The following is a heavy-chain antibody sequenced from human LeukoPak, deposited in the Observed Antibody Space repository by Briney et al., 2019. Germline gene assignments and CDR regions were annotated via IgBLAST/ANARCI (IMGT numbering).Heavy chain of an antibody. CDR3: ARVDYGDYGFDY. CDR2: ISSSSGYI. Sequence: GGSLRLSCAASGFTFSRYNMNWVRQAPGKGLEWVSYISSSSGYIYYADLVKGRFTISRDNAKKSLYLQMNSLRAEDTAVYYCARVDYGDYGFDYWGQGTLVAVSS. V-gene: IGHV3-21*01. CDR1: GFTFSRYN. J-gene: IGHJ4*02. D-gene: IGHD4-17*01.